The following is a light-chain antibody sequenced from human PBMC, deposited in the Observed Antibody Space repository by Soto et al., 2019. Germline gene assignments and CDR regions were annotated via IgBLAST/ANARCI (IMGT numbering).Light chain of an antibody. V-gene: IGKV3-20*01. CDR3: QQYVSSPQT. Sequence: EIVLTQSPGTLSLSPGERATLSCRASQSISGTYLAWYQQQPGQAPRLLIYGVSSRATGIPDRFSGSGSGKYFTLTISRLEPEDFAVYYCQQYVSSPQTFGQGAKVEI. J-gene: IGKJ1*01. CDR1: QSISGTY. CDR2: GVS.